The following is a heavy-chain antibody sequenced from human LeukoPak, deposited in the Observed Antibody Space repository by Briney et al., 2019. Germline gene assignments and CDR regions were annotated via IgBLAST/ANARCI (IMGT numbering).Heavy chain of an antibody. Sequence: PGGSLRLSCAASGFTFSSYAMSWVRQAPGKGLEWVSAISGSGGSTYYADSVKGRFTISRDNSKNTLYLQMNSLRAEDTAVYYCASSSGYTHDYFDYWGQGTLVTVSS. V-gene: IGHV3-23*01. CDR3: ASSSGYTHDYFDY. CDR2: ISGSGGST. CDR1: GFTFSSYA. D-gene: IGHD3-22*01. J-gene: IGHJ4*02.